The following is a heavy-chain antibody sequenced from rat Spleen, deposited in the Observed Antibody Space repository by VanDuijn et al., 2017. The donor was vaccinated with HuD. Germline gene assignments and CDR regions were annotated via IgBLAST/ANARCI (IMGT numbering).Heavy chain of an antibody. J-gene: IGHJ2*01. CDR1: GFTFSNYY. V-gene: IGHV5-27*01. Sequence: EVQLVESGGGLVQPGRSLKLSCAASGFTFSNYYMAWVRQAPTRGLEWVAYISTGGGNTYYRDSVKGRFTISRDNAKSTLYLQMDSLRSEDTATYYCARVGYSGYYFDYWGQGVMVTVSS. CDR2: ISTGGGNT. CDR3: ARVGYSGYYFDY. D-gene: IGHD1-1*01.